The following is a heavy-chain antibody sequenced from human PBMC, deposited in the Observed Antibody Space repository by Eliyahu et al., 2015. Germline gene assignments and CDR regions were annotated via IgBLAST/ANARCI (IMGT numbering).Heavy chain of an antibody. Sequence: EMQLVESGGGXVQPGGSLXLSCAASGFTFNTYXMSWVRQAPGKGLEWLANIKDDGSEGYYVDSVKGRFTISRDNAKNSLYLQMNSLRAADTAVYYCAFAGFYDMDVWGQGTTVTVSS. J-gene: IGHJ6*02. V-gene: IGHV3-7*01. CDR1: GFTFNTYX. CDR3: AFAGFYDMDV. CDR2: IKDDGSEG.